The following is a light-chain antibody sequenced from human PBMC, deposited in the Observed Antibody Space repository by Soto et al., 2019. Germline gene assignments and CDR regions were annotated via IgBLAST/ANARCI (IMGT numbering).Light chain of an antibody. J-gene: IGKJ1*01. CDR2: GAS. CDR1: QDVGKW. Sequence: DIQMTQSPPSVSASVGDRVTITCRASQDVGKWLAWYQQKPGKAPTLLIHGASSLQSGVPSRFSGSGSGTDFTLTISSLQPEDFATYYCQQSYSTPPTCGQGTKVDIK. CDR3: QQSYSTPPT. V-gene: IGKV1-12*01.